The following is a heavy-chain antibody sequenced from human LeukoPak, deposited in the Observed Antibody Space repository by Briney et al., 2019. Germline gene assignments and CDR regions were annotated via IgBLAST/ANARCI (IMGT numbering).Heavy chain of an antibody. V-gene: IGHV1-18*01. CDR2: ISAYNGNT. CDR1: GYTFTSYG. Sequence: GASVKVSCKASGYTFTSYGISWVRQAPGQGLEWMGWISAYNGNTNYAQKLQGGVTMTTDTSTSTAYMELRSLRSDDTAVYYCARDFFTYYDSSGYYYNYWGQGTLVTVSS. D-gene: IGHD3-22*01. CDR3: ARDFFTYYDSSGYYYNY. J-gene: IGHJ4*02.